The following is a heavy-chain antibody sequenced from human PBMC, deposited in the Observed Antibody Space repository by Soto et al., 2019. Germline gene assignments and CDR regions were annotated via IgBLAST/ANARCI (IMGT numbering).Heavy chain of an antibody. D-gene: IGHD2-15*01. CDR2: LYYSGNT. Sequence: QLQLQESGPGLVKPSETLSLTCTVSGGSISSFNYFWGWIRQPHGKGLEWIGSLYYSGNTYYNPSLQIRVTISVDTAKKQCTVTLRSVTAAETAVYYCARGGGGSFNWFDPWGQGTLVTVSP. V-gene: IGHV4-39*01. J-gene: IGHJ5*02. CDR1: GGSISSFNYF. CDR3: ARGGGGSFNWFDP.